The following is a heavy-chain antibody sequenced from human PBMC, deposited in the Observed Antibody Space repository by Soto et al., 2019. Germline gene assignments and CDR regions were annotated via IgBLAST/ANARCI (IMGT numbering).Heavy chain of an antibody. V-gene: IGHV1-18*01. D-gene: IGHD2-15*01. CDR2: ISAYNGNT. Sequence: ASVKVSCKASGYTFTSYGISWVRQAPGQGLEWMGWISAYNGNTNYAQKLQGRVTMTTDTSTSTAYMELRSLRSDDTAVYYCVREGALYFCGGSCYPGGYMYFWGKGSTVTVSS. J-gene: IGHJ6*03. CDR3: VREGALYFCGGSCYPGGYMYF. CDR1: GYTFTSYG.